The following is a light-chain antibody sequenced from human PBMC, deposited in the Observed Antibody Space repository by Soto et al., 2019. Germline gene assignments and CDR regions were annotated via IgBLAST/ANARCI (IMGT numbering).Light chain of an antibody. Sequence: DIQMTQSPSSLSTSVGDRVTITCQASQDISKYLNWYQQKPGKAPKLLISDASNLETGDPSRFSGSGSGTDFTFTISSLQPEDTATYYCQQYVGLPPTFGPGTKVDIK. CDR2: DAS. CDR1: QDISKY. CDR3: QQYVGLPPT. V-gene: IGKV1-33*01. J-gene: IGKJ3*01.